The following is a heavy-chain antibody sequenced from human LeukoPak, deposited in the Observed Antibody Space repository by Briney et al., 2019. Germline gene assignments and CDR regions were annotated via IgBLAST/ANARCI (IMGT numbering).Heavy chain of an antibody. CDR1: GFSFADYA. CDR3: AKAMTGNSSSSKYSYFAP. V-gene: IGHV3-9*01. CDR2: ISWNSVTI. D-gene: IGHD6-13*01. J-gene: IGHJ5*02. Sequence: PGGSLRLSCTASGFSFADYAMHWVRQAPGKALEWVSGISWNSVTIVYADSLKGRFTTSRDNAKKSLFLQMNSLRPEDTAFYYCAKAMTGNSSSSKYSYFAPWGQGTLVTVSS.